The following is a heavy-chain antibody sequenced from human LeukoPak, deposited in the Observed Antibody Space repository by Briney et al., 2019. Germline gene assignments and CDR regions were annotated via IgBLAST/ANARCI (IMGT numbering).Heavy chain of an antibody. CDR2: IYYSGST. J-gene: IGHJ5*02. CDR1: GGSISSSSYY. D-gene: IGHD6-13*01. Sequence: PSETLSLTCTVSGGSISSSSYYWGWIRQPPGKGLEWIGSIYYSGSTYYNPSLKSRVTISVDTSKNQFSLKLSSVTAADTAVYYCARAHLNIYSSWYLTRSWFDPWGQGTLVTVSS. CDR3: ARAHLNIYSSWYLTRSWFDP. V-gene: IGHV4-39*07.